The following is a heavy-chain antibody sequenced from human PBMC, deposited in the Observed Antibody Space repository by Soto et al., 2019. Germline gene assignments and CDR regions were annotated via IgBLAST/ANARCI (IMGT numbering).Heavy chain of an antibody. CDR1: GFSLTTSGVG. CDR2: IYWDDDK. V-gene: IGHV2-5*02. D-gene: IGHD1-1*01. Sequence: QITLKESGPTEVKPTQTLTLTCTFSGFSLTTSGVGVGWIRQPPGKALEWLAIIYWDDDKRYSPSLKSRLTVTKDTSKNQVVLTMTNMDPVDTATYYCAHRPRRTDTGYWCFDLWGRGTLVTVSS. CDR3: AHRPRRTDTGYWCFDL. J-gene: IGHJ2*01.